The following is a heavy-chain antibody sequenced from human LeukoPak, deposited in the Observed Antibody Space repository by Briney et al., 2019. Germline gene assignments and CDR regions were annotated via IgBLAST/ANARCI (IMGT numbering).Heavy chain of an antibody. D-gene: IGHD6-19*01. Sequence: GGSLRPSCAASGFTFSTYAMSWVRQAPGKGLEWVSTISHTGGNTYYADSVKGRFTISRDNSKNTLYLQMNSLRAEDTAVYFCAKLYGSDWVHVFHFWGQGTTVTVSS. CDR1: GFTFSTYA. V-gene: IGHV3-23*01. CDR2: ISHTGGNT. CDR3: AKLYGSDWVHVFHF. J-gene: IGHJ3*01.